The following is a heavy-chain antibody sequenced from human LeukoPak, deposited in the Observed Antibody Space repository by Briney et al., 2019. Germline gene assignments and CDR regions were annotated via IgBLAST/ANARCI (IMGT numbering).Heavy chain of an antibody. CDR1: GGSFSGYY. V-gene: IGHV4-34*01. CDR2: INHSGST. J-gene: IGHJ4*02. CDR3: ARLFYRTFDY. D-gene: IGHD3-3*01. Sequence: TSETLSLTCAVYGGSFSGYYWSWIRQPPGKGLEWIGEINHSGSTNYNPSLKSRVTISVDTSKNQFSLKLSSVTAADTAVYYCARLFYRTFDYWGQGTLVTVSS.